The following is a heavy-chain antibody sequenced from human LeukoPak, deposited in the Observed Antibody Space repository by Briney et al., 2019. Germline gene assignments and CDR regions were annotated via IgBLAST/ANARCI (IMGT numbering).Heavy chain of an antibody. Sequence: GGSLKLSCAASGFTFSDSHMHWVRQASGKGLEWVGHVRSKVDNYATAYGASVKGRFTISRDDSKNTAYLRMNSLGTEDTAVYYCSRQVASVHDYWGQGTLVTVSS. V-gene: IGHV3-73*01. CDR3: SRQVASVHDY. D-gene: IGHD2-15*01. CDR2: VRSKVDNYAT. J-gene: IGHJ4*02. CDR1: GFTFSDSH.